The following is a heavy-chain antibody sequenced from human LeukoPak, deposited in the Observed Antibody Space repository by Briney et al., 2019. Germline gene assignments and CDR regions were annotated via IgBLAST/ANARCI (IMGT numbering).Heavy chain of an antibody. V-gene: IGHV4-59*01. J-gene: IGHJ3*02. CDR1: GGSISSYY. Sequence: TSETLSLTCTVSGGSISSYYWSWIRQPPGKGLEWIGYIYYSGSTNYNPSLKSRVTISVDTSKNQFSLKLSSVTAADTAVYYCARRYYDFWSGAHGAFDIWGQGTMVTVSS. CDR3: ARRYYDFWSGAHGAFDI. CDR2: IYYSGST. D-gene: IGHD3-3*01.